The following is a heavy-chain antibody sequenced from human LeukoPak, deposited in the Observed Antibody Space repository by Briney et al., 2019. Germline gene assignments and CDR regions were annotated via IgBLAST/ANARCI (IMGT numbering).Heavy chain of an antibody. CDR1: GFTFSDYY. J-gene: IGHJ4*02. CDR2: TRNKANSYTP. CDR3: AMEGESSGPDFDY. V-gene: IGHV3-72*01. D-gene: IGHD3-22*01. Sequence: GGSLRLSCAGSGFTFSDYYINWVRQAPGKGLEWVGRTRNKANSYTPDYAASVEGRFTISRDESKNSLYLQMNSLKTEDTAVYYCAMEGESSGPDFDYWGQGTLVTVSS.